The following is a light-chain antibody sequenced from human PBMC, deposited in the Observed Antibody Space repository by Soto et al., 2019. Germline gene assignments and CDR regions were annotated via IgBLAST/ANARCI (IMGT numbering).Light chain of an antibody. J-gene: IGLJ3*02. V-gene: IGLV2-14*01. Sequence: ALTQPASVSGSPGQSITISCAGTTSDVGGYKYVSWYQQHPGKAPKLIIYEVSTRPSGVSNRFSGSKSGNTASLSISGLQAEDEADYYCSSYTRGNTWVFGGGTKLTVL. CDR1: TSDVGGYKY. CDR2: EVS. CDR3: SSYTRGNTWV.